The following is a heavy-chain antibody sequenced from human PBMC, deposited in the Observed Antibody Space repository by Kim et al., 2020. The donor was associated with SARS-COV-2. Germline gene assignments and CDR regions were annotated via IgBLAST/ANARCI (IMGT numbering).Heavy chain of an antibody. J-gene: IGHJ1*01. V-gene: IGHV3-7*01. Sequence: GGSLRLSCAASGFTINDYWMTWVRQAPGKGLEWVATPRHGGTGQFYVDSVKGRFTISRDTAKNSFSLQMNSLRVEDTAVYFCARSISQTESHRIGVSFHHWGHGTLVSVSS. D-gene: IGHD3-10*01. CDR1: GFTINDYW. CDR3: ARSISQTESHRIGVSFHH. CDR2: PRHGGTGQ.